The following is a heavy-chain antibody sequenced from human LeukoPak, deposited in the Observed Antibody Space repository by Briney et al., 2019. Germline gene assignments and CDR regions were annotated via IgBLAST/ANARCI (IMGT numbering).Heavy chain of an antibody. D-gene: IGHD5-18*01. J-gene: IGHJ4*02. V-gene: IGHV3-64*01. CDR2: ISSNGGST. CDR1: GFTFSSYA. CDR3: ARGGYSYGPGSLAY. Sequence: GGSLRLSCAASGFTFSSYAMHWVRQAPGKGLEYVSAISSNGGSTYYANSVKGRFTISRDNSKNTLYLQMGSLRAEDMAVYYCARGGYSYGPGSLAYWGRGTLVTVSS.